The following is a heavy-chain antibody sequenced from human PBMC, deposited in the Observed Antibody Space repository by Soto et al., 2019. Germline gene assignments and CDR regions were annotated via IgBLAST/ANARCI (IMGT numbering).Heavy chain of an antibody. CDR3: ARGLAVAGNAFDI. J-gene: IGHJ3*02. CDR1: GFTFSRHW. Sequence: PGGSLRLSXAASGFTFSRHWMHWVRQAPGKGLVWVSRINSDGSTTNYADSVKGRFTLSRDNAENTLYLQMNSLRAEDTAVYYCARGLAVAGNAFDIWGHGTMVTVSS. CDR2: INSDGSTT. D-gene: IGHD6-19*01. V-gene: IGHV3-74*01.